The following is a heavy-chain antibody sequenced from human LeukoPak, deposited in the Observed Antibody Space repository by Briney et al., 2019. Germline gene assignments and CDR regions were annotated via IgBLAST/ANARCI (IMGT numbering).Heavy chain of an antibody. CDR1: GFTFSSYE. D-gene: IGHD6-13*01. CDR3: ARVGIAGAVFDY. CDR2: ISSSGSTI. Sequence: PGGSLRLSCAASGFTFSSYEMNWVRQAPGKGLEWVSYISSSGSTIYYADSVKGRFTISRDNAKNSLYLQMNSLRAEDTAVYYCARVGIAGAVFDYWGQGTLVTVSS. V-gene: IGHV3-48*03. J-gene: IGHJ4*02.